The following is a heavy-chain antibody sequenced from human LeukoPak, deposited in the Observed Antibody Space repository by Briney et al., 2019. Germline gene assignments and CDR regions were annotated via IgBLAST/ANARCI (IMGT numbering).Heavy chain of an antibody. CDR3: ASYYDSSGLDY. CDR1: GGSFSGYY. D-gene: IGHD3-22*01. CDR2: INHSGST. Sequence: NASETLSLTCAVYGGSFSGYYWSWIRRPPGKGLEWMGEINHSGSTNYNPSLKSRVTISVDTSKNQFSLKLSSVTAADTAVYYCASYYDSSGLDYWGQGTLVTVSS. V-gene: IGHV4-34*01. J-gene: IGHJ4*02.